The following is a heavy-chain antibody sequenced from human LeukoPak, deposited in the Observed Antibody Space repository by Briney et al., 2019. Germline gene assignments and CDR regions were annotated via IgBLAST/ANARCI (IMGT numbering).Heavy chain of an antibody. CDR2: IHYRGST. CDR3: ARGRSSRGYRGGDLDY. CDR1: GGSTSSYY. Sequence: SEPLSLPCSFCGGSTSSYYGSGTRKPPGRGVGWMGYIHYRGSTNYNPSLKSRVTISVDTSKNQFSLKLSPVTAADTAVYYCARGRSSRGYRGGDLDYWGQGTLVTVSP. V-gene: IGHV4-59*13. J-gene: IGHJ4*02. D-gene: IGHD5-18*01.